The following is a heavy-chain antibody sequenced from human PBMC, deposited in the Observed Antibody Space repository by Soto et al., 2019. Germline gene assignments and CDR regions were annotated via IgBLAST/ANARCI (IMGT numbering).Heavy chain of an antibody. Sequence: SETLSLTCTVSGGSISSYYWSWIRQPPGKGLEWIGYIYYSGSTNYNPSLESRVTISVDTSKNQFSLKLSSVTAADTAVYYCARENMEEYYFDYWGQGTLVTVSS. D-gene: IGHD1-1*01. V-gene: IGHV4-59*01. J-gene: IGHJ4*02. CDR2: IYYSGST. CDR1: GGSISSYY. CDR3: ARENMEEYYFDY.